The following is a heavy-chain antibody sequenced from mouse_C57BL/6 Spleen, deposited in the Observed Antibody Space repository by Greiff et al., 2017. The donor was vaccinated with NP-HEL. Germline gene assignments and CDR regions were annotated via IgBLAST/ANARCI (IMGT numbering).Heavy chain of an antibody. D-gene: IGHD1-1*01. V-gene: IGHV1-12*01. CDR1: GYTFTSYN. Sequence: QSGAELVRPGASVKMSCKASGYTFTSYNMHWVKQTPRQGLEWIGAIYPGNGDTSYNQKFKGKATLTVDKSSSTAYMQLSSLTSEDSAVYFCAKGDYGSSYVGDYYAMDYWGQGTSVTVSS. CDR2: IYPGNGDT. J-gene: IGHJ4*01. CDR3: AKGDYGSSYVGDYYAMDY.